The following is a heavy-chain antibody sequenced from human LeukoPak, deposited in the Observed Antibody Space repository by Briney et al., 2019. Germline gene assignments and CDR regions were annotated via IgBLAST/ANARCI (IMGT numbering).Heavy chain of an antibody. V-gene: IGHV4-34*01. Sequence: PSETLSLTCAVYGGSFSGYYWSWIRQPPGKGLEWIGEINHSGSTNYNPSLKSRVTISVDTSKNQFSLKLSSVTAADTAVYYCARERRYGSGSYGKNWFDPWGQGTLVTVSS. CDR3: ARERRYGSGSYGKNWFDP. CDR1: GGSFSGYY. D-gene: IGHD3-10*01. J-gene: IGHJ5*02. CDR2: INHSGST.